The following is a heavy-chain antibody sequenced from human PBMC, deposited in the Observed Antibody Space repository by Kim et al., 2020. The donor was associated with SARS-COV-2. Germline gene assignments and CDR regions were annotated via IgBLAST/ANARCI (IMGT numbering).Heavy chain of an antibody. V-gene: IGHV3-13*01. J-gene: IGHJ3*02. CDR3: ARGAFRDSYGYGRAFDI. D-gene: IGHD5-18*01. Sequence: VKGRFTISRENAKNSLYLQMNSLRAGDTAVYYCARGAFRDSYGYGRAFDIWGQGTMVTVSS.